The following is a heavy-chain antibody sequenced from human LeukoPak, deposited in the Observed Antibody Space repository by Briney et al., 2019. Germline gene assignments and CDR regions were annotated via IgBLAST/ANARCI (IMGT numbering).Heavy chain of an antibody. CDR3: ARWGTTQNSSGYYFDAFDI. CDR2: ISYDGSNK. J-gene: IGHJ3*02. V-gene: IGHV3-30-3*01. CDR1: GFAFSSYA. Sequence: PGGSLRLSCAASGFAFSSYAMHWVRQAPGKGLEWVAVISYDGSNKYYADSVKGRFTISRDNSKNTLYLQMNSLRAEDTAVYYCARWGTTQNSSGYYFDAFDIWGQGTMVTASS. D-gene: IGHD3-22*01.